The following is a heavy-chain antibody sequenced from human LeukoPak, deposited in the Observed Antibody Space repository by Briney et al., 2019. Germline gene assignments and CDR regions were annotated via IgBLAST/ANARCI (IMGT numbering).Heavy chain of an antibody. J-gene: IGHJ4*01. D-gene: IGHD3-10*01. V-gene: IGHV3-74*01. CDR3: ALSWGYFGSGNHLNY. CDR2: INSEGSTT. CDR1: GFTFSSHW. Sequence: GGSLRLSCAASGFTFSSHWMHWVRQAPGKGLLWVSRINSEGSTTHYADSVKGRFTVSRDNAKNTLYLHMKSLRVDDTAVYYCALSWGYFGSGNHLNYWGHGNLVTVSS.